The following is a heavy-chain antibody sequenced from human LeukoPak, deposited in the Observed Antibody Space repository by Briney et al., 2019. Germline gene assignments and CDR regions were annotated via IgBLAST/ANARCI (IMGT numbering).Heavy chain of an antibody. CDR1: GFTFSNYA. CDR2: IWSDGSNK. V-gene: IGHV3-33*01. D-gene: IGHD1-26*01. Sequence: GGSLILSRAASGFTFSNYAMHWVRQAPGKGLEWLAVIWSDGSNKYYADSVKGRFTISRDSSKNTLYLQMNSLRAEDTAVYYCARVVGATLHYDYWGQGALVTVSS. CDR3: ARVVGATLHYDY. J-gene: IGHJ4*02.